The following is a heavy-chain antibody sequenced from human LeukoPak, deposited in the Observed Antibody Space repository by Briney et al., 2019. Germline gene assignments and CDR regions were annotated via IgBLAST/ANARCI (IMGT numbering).Heavy chain of an antibody. Sequence: PWGSLRLSCAASGFSVSSNYMNWVRQAPGKGLEWVSVIYSGGSTYYADSVKGRFTISRDNSKNTLYLQMNSLRAEDTAVYYCARGMKYSTGWYYMDVWGKGTTVTISS. V-gene: IGHV3-53*01. CDR1: GFSVSSNY. J-gene: IGHJ6*03. D-gene: IGHD6-19*01. CDR3: ARGMKYSTGWYYMDV. CDR2: IYSGGST.